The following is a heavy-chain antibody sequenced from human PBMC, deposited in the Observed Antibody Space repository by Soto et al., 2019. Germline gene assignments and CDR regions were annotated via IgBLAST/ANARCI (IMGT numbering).Heavy chain of an antibody. J-gene: IGHJ6*03. V-gene: IGHV3-30*18. CDR3: AKELGYCSGGSCYYDYYMDV. CDR1: GFTFSSYG. Sequence: GGSLRLSCAASGFTFSSYGMHWVRQAPGKGLEWVAVISYDGSNKYYADSVKGRFTISRDNSKNTLYLQMNSLRAEDTAVYYCAKELGYCSGGSCYYDYYMDVWGKGTTVTVSS. CDR2: ISYDGSNK. D-gene: IGHD2-15*01.